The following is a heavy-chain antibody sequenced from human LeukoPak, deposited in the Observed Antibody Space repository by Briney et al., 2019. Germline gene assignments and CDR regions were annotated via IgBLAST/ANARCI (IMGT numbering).Heavy chain of an antibody. CDR3: AREEGGMATSSDAFDI. D-gene: IGHD5-24*01. CDR2: IYHSGST. V-gene: IGHV4-4*02. J-gene: IGHJ3*02. Sequence: PSGTLSLTCAVSGGSISSSNWWSWVRQPPGKGLEWIGEIYHSGSTNYNPSLKSRVTISVDKSKNQFSLKLSSVTAADTAVYYCAREEGGMATSSDAFDIWGQGTMVTVSS. CDR1: GGSISSSNW.